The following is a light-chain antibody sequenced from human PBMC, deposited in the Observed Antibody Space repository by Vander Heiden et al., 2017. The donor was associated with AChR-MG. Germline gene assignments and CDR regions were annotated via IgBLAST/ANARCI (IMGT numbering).Light chain of an antibody. Sequence: SYDLTQPPSVSVSPGHTARIPCPDDTLPKHSAPWTPQKPGQAPIVVIYKVTERPSGIPERCSGSSSGATVTLTIGGVQAEDEADYYCQSTDRSGTDVIFGGGTKLTVL. CDR1: TLPKHS. V-gene: IGLV3-25*03. CDR3: QSTDRSGTDVI. J-gene: IGLJ2*01. CDR2: KVT.